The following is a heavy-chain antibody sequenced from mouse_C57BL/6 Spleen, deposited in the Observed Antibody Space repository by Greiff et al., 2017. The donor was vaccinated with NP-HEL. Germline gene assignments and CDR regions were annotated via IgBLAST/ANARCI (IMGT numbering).Heavy chain of an antibody. CDR1: GYTFTSYW. Sequence: QVQLQQPGAELAKPGASVKLSCKASGYTFTSYWMHWVKQRPGQGLEWIGYINPSSGYTKYNQKFKDKATLTADKSSSTAYMQLSSLTYEDSAVYYCARLLITTVVEDYFDYWGQGTTLTVSS. CDR3: ARLLITTVVEDYFDY. CDR2: INPSSGYT. D-gene: IGHD1-1*01. J-gene: IGHJ2*01. V-gene: IGHV1-7*01.